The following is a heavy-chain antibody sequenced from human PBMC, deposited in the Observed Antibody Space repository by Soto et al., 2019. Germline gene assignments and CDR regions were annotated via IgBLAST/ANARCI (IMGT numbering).Heavy chain of an antibody. CDR3: ATALYYDFWSGYYMCAFDI. CDR1: GYTLTELS. D-gene: IGHD3-3*01. Sequence: GASVKVSCKVSGYTLTELSMHWVRQAPGKGLEWMGGFDPEDGETIYAQKFQGRVTMTEDTSTDTAYMELSSLRSEDTAVYYFATALYYDFWSGYYMCAFDIWGQGTMVTVSS. V-gene: IGHV1-24*01. CDR2: FDPEDGET. J-gene: IGHJ3*02.